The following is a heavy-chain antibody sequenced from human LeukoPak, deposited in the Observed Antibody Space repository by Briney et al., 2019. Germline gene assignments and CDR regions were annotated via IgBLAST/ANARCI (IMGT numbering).Heavy chain of an antibody. Sequence: ASVKVSCKASGYTFTTYGISWVRQAPGQGLEWMGWISAYNGNTNYAQKVQGRVTMTTDTSTSTAYMELRSLRSGGTAVYYCARAPWPLYYFDYWGQGTLVTVSS. J-gene: IGHJ4*02. V-gene: IGHV1-18*01. CDR2: ISAYNGNT. CDR1: GYTFTTYG. CDR3: ARAPWPLYYFDY. D-gene: IGHD3-10*01.